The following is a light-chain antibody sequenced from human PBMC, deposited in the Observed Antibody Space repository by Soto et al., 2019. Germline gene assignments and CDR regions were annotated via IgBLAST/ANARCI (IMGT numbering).Light chain of an antibody. CDR2: AAS. J-gene: IGKJ1*01. Sequence: DIQMTQSPSSLSASVGDRVTITCRASQSISSYLNWYQQKPGKAPKLLIYAASSLQSGVPSGFSGSGSGTEFTIPISSLQPEDFATYYCQQSYSIPWTFGQGTKVEIK. CDR3: QQSYSIPWT. V-gene: IGKV1-39*01. CDR1: QSISSY.